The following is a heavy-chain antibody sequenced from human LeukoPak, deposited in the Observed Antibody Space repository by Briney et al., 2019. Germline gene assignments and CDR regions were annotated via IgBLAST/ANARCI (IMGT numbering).Heavy chain of an antibody. D-gene: IGHD2-21*02. V-gene: IGHV3-33*01. Sequence: GGSLRLSCAASGFTFSSYGMHWVRPAPGKGLEWVGVIWYDGSNKYYEDFVKGRFTLFRDHSKNTLDQQKNSRRTEDTAVYYCSRDLGYCDCPADWGQGTLVSVSS. CDR1: GFTFSSYG. J-gene: IGHJ4*02. CDR3: SRDLGYCDCPAD. CDR2: IWYDGSNK.